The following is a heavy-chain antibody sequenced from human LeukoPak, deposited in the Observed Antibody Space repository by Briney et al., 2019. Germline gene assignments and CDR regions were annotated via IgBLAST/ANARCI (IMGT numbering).Heavy chain of an antibody. CDR1: GFTFSSYA. Sequence: PGGSLRLSCSASGFTFSSYAMHWVRQAPGKGLEYVSAISSNGGSTYYADSVKGRFTISRDNSKNTLYLQMGSLRAEDMAVYYCARELSSSAPGIDYWGQGTLVTVSS. CDR2: ISSNGGST. D-gene: IGHD6-6*01. CDR3: ARELSSSAPGIDY. V-gene: IGHV3-64*02. J-gene: IGHJ4*02.